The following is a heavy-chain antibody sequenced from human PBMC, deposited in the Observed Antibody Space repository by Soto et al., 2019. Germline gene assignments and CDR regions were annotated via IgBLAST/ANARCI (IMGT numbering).Heavy chain of an antibody. CDR1: GGSISGYY. V-gene: IGHV4-59*08. CDR3: ARRAADGSGSYYYYYYMDV. D-gene: IGHD3-10*01. CDR2: IYYSGST. J-gene: IGHJ6*03. Sequence: PSETLSLTCTVSGGSISGYYWSWIRQPPGKRLEWIGYIYYSGSTNYNPSLKSRVTISVDTSKNQFSLKLSSVTAADTAVYYCARRAADGSGSYYYYYYMDVWGKGTTVTVSS.